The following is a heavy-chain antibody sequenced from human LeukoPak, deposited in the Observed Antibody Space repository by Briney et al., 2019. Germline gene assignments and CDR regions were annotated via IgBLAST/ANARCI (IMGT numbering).Heavy chain of an antibody. CDR2: IYYSGST. V-gene: IGHV4-59*01. J-gene: IGHJ5*02. CDR3: ARGPYSSGWFSGWFDP. CDR1: GGSISSYY. D-gene: IGHD6-19*01. Sequence: SETLSLTCTVSGGSISSYYWSWIRQPPGKGLEWIGYIYYSGSTNYNPSLKSRVTISVDTSKNQFSLKLSSVTAADTAVYYCARGPYSSGWFSGWFDPWGQGALVTVSS.